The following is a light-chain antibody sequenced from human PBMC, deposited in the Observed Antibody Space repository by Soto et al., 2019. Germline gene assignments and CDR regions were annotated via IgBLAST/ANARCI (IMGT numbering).Light chain of an antibody. CDR2: GAS. CDR1: QTISSTF. CDR3: QQYGTSPRT. J-gene: IGKJ1*01. Sequence: EIVLTQSPGTLSLSPGEGATLSCRASQTISSTFFAWYQQKPGQAPRLLIHGASSRATGIPDRFSGSGSGTDFTLTISRLEPEDFAVYYCQQYGTSPRTFGQGTKVDIK. V-gene: IGKV3-20*01.